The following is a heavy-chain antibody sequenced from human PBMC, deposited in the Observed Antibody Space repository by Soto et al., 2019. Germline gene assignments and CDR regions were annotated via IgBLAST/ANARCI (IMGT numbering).Heavy chain of an antibody. Sequence: PSETLSLTCAVYGGSFSGYYWSWIRQPPGKGLEWIGEINHSGSTNYNPSLKSRVTISVDTSKNQFSLKLSSVTAADTAVYYCARRPSRIYYYDSSGYPFDYWGQGTLVTVSS. J-gene: IGHJ4*02. CDR2: INHSGST. D-gene: IGHD3-22*01. V-gene: IGHV4-34*01. CDR1: GGSFSGYY. CDR3: ARRPSRIYYYDSSGYPFDY.